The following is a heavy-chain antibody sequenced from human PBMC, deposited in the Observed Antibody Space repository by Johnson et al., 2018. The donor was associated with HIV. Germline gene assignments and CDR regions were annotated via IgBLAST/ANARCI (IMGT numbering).Heavy chain of an antibody. CDR3: ARDPSYDMAQTDGFEI. V-gene: IGHV3-13*01. Sequence: VQLVESGGGLVQPGGSLRLSCAASGFTFSSYDMHWVRQATGKGLEWVSAIGTAGDTYYPGSVKGRFTISRENAKNSLYLQMNSLSAGDTAVYYYARDPSYDMAQTDGFEIWGQGTMVTVSS. J-gene: IGHJ3*02. CDR1: GFTFSSYD. D-gene: IGHD3-16*01. CDR2: IGTAGDT.